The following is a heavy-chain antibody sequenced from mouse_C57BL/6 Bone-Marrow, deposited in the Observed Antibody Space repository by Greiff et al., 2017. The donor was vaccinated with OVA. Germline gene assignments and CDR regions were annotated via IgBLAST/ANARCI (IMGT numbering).Heavy chain of an antibody. Sequence: VQLQQPGAELVRPGTSVKLSCKASGYTFTSYWMHWVKQRPGQGLEWIGVIDPSDSYTNYNQKFKGKATLTVDTSSSTAYMQLSSLTSEDSAVYYYARMDGYYWYFDVWGTGTTVTVSS. D-gene: IGHD2-3*01. CDR3: ARMDGYYWYFDV. J-gene: IGHJ1*03. CDR1: GYTFTSYW. CDR2: IDPSDSYT. V-gene: IGHV1-59*01.